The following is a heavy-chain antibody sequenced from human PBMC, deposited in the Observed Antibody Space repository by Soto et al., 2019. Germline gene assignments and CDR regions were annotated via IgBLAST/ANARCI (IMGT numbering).Heavy chain of an antibody. CDR1: GGSFSGYY. D-gene: IGHD6-13*01. CDR2: INHSGST. Sequence: PSETLSLTCAVYGGSFSGYYWSWIRQPPGKGLEWIGEINHSGSTNYNPSLKSRVTISVDTSKNQFSLKLSSVTAADTAVYYCAGGRAAAALYYYYYMDVWGKGTTVTVSS. J-gene: IGHJ6*03. CDR3: AGGRAAAALYYYYYMDV. V-gene: IGHV4-34*01.